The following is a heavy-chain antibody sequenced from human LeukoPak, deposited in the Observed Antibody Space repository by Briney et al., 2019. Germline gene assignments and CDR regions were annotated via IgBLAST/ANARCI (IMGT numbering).Heavy chain of an antibody. V-gene: IGHV1-69*13. CDR1: GGTFSSYA. D-gene: IGHD6-13*01. J-gene: IGHJ4*02. Sequence: ASVKVSCKASGGTFSSYAISWVRQAPGQGLEWMGGIIPIFGTANYAQKFQGRVTITADESTSTAYMELSSLRSEDTAVYYCARIGSSWYLGFDYWGQGTLVTVSS. CDR3: ARIGSSWYLGFDY. CDR2: IIPIFGTA.